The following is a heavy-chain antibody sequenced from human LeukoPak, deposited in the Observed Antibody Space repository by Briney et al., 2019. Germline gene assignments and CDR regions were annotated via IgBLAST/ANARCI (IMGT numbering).Heavy chain of an antibody. CDR3: SKESGAFSPFGY. D-gene: IGHD1-26*01. J-gene: IGHJ4*02. V-gene: IGHV4-4*02. Sequence: PSGTLSLTCGVSGGSISSTNWWSWVRQPPGQGLEWIGEISLSGVTNYNPSLKSRVTMSLDRSKNHLSLTLTSVTAADTAVYYCSKESGAFSPFGYWGQGTLVTVSS. CDR2: ISLSGVT. CDR1: GGSISSTNW.